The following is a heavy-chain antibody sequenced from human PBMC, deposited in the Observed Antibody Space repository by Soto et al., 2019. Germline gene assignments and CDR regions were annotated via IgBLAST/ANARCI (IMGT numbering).Heavy chain of an antibody. CDR1: GDSISRNSYY. CDR3: ARRVRFPPSRYYVMEV. V-gene: IGHV4-39*01. CDR2: IDYSGST. J-gene: IGHJ6*02. Sequence: QLQLQESGPGLVKPSETLSLTCTVSGDSISRNSYYCDWIRQPPGKGLEWIGTIDYSGSTPYNPSPQRRVTISVDTSKNQFSLQVNSVTAADTAVYYCARRVRFPPSRYYVMEVWGQGTTVTVSS.